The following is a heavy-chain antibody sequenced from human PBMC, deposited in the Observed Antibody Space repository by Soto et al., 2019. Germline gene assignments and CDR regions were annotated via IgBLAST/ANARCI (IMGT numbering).Heavy chain of an antibody. V-gene: IGHV4-59*01. CDR2: ISYSGST. D-gene: IGHD1-26*01. J-gene: IGHJ4*01. Sequence: SWIRQPPGKGLEWIGYISYSGSTNYNPSLKSLVTISVDTSKNQFSLKLSSVTAADTAVYYCASVLSGSSLFAYLVHGTLVILSS. CDR3: ASVLSGSSLFAY.